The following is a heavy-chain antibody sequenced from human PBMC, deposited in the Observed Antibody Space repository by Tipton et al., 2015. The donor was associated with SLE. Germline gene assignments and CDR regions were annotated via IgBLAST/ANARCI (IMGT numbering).Heavy chain of an antibody. CDR3: ASLQQLVGFDP. D-gene: IGHD6-13*01. CDR1: GGSISSYY. Sequence: TLSLTCTVSGGSISSYYWSWIRQPPGKGLEWIGYIYHSGSTNYNPSLKSRVTISVDTSKNQFSLKLSSVSAADTAAYYCASLQQLVGFDPWGLGTLVTVS. V-gene: IGHV4-59*01. J-gene: IGHJ5*02. CDR2: IYHSGST.